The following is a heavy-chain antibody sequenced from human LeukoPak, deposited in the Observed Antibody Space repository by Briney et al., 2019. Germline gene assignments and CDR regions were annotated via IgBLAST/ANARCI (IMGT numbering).Heavy chain of an antibody. CDR3: ARGDCSTISCPFDP. D-gene: IGHD2-2*01. J-gene: IGHJ5*02. V-gene: IGHV1-2*02. CDR2: ISPNSGGK. CDR1: GYTFTGYY. Sequence: ASVKVSCRASGYTFTGYYIHWVRQAPGQGLEWTGWISPNSGGKKYAQNFQGRVTMTRDTSISTAYMELNRLRSDDTAVYYCARGDCSTISCPFDPWGQGTLVTVSS.